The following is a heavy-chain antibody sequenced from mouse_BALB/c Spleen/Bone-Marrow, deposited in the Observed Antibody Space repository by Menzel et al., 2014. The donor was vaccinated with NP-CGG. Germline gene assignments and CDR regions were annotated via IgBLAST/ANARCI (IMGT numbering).Heavy chain of an antibody. CDR3: ARSDGYRDMDY. CDR1: GYAFSSSW. J-gene: IGHJ4*01. CDR2: IYPGDGDT. V-gene: IGHV1-82*01. Sequence: VQLQESGPELVKPGASVKISCKASGYAFSSSWMNWVKQRPGQGLVWIGRIYPGDGDTKYNGKFKGKATLTADKSSSTAYMQLSSLTSVDSAVYFCARSDGYRDMDYWGQGTSVTVSS. D-gene: IGHD2-3*01.